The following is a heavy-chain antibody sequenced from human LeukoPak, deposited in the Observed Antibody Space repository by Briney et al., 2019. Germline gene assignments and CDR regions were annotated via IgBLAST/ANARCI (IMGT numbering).Heavy chain of an antibody. CDR3: AGSVVTAISWFDP. CDR1: GGSFSGYY. V-gene: IGHV4-34*01. J-gene: IGHJ5*02. CDR2: INHSGST. Sequence: SETLSLTCAVYGGSFSGYYWSWTRQPPGKGLEWIGEINHSGSTNYNPSLKSRVTISVDTSKNQFSLKLSSVTAADTAVYYCAGSVVTAISWFDPWGQGTLVTVSS. D-gene: IGHD2-21*02.